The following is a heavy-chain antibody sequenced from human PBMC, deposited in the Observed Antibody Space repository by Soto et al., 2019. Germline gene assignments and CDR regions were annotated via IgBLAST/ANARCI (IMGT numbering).Heavy chain of an antibody. CDR3: ARDHGPWGAAAGNDAFDI. D-gene: IGHD6-13*01. CDR2: ISYDGSNK. Sequence: GGSLRLSCAASGFTFSSYAMHWVRQAPGKGLEWVAVISYDGSNKYYADSVKGRFTISRDNSKNTLYLQMNSLRAEDTAVYYCARDHGPWGAAAGNDAFDIWGQGTMVTVSS. J-gene: IGHJ3*02. CDR1: GFTFSSYA. V-gene: IGHV3-30-3*01.